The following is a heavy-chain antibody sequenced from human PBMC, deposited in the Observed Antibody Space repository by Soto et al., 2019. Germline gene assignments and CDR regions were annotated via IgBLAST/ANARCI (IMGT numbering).Heavy chain of an antibody. CDR1: GGSVSSYY. J-gene: IGHJ4*02. CDR3: GRGDGHNRF. Sequence: PSETLSLTCTVSGGSVSSYYWSWIRQPPGKGLEWIGYGSYSGGTNYNPSLKSRVTISVDTSKNQFSLNLNSVTAADTAVYFCGRGDGHNRFWGQGTLVTVSS. CDR2: GSYSGGT. V-gene: IGHV4-59*02. D-gene: IGHD1-1*01.